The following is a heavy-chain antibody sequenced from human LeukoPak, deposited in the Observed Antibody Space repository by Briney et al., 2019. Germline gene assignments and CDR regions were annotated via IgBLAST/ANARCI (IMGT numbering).Heavy chain of an antibody. Sequence: SETLSLTCTVSGGSISSSSYYWGWIRQPPGKGLEWIGGIYYSGSTYYNPSLKSRVTISVDTSKNQFSLKLSSVTAADTAVYYCARLGLEVVPAAIDYWGQGTLVTVSS. J-gene: IGHJ4*02. CDR3: ARLGLEVVPAAIDY. V-gene: IGHV4-39*01. CDR1: GGSISSSSYY. D-gene: IGHD2-2*01. CDR2: IYYSGST.